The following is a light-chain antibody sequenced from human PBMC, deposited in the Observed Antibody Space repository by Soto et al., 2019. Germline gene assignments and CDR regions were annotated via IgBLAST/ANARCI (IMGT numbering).Light chain of an antibody. CDR3: QQYNDWPRT. J-gene: IGKJ1*01. CDR2: GAS. CDR1: QSVSSD. Sequence: EIVMTQSPATLSVSPGERATLSCRASQSVSSDLAWYQQKPGQAPRLLIYGASTRATGVPARFSGSVSGTEFTLTISSLQSEDFAAYYCQQYNDWPRTFGQGTKVEI. V-gene: IGKV3-15*01.